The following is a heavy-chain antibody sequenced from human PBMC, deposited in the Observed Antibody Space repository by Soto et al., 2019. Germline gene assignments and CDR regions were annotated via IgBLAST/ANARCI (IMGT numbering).Heavy chain of an antibody. J-gene: IGHJ4*02. Sequence: SETPVLTCAVYGGSFSGYYWSWVRPPPGKGLGWIGEINHSGSTNYNPSLKSRVTISVDTSKNQFSLKLSSVTAADTAVYYCARGSFIRPPKVGYIVGARLDYWGQGTLVTVS. V-gene: IGHV4-34*01. D-gene: IGHD1-26*01. CDR2: INHSGST. CDR1: GGSFSGYY. CDR3: ARGSFIRPPKVGYIVGARLDY.